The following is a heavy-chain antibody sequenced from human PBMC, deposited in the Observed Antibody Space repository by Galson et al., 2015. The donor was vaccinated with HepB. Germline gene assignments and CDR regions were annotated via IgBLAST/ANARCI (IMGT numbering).Heavy chain of an antibody. J-gene: IGHJ4*02. D-gene: IGHD2-21*01. CDR2: IVGSGEST. V-gene: IGHV3-23*01. CDR1: GITFSTHV. CDR3: AKTSYCDGGPCFSGYFDS. Sequence: SLRLSCAAPGITFSTHVMSWVRQAPGKGLEWVSSIVGSGESTFYEDSVKGRFTISRDNSRNTLYLQMNRLRADDTAIYYCAKTSYCDGGPCFSGYFDSWGQGTLGAVSS.